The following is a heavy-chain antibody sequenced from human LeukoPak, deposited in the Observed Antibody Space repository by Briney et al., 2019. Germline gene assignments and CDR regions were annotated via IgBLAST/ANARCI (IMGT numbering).Heavy chain of an antibody. CDR2: INHSGST. CDR1: GGSISSYY. D-gene: IGHD2-2*02. J-gene: IGHJ3*02. Sequence: PSETLSLTCTVSGGSISSYYWSWIRQPPGKGLEWIGEINHSGSTNYNPSLKSRVTISVDTSKNQFSLKLSSVTAADTAVYYCARRTGYCSSTSCYTMRYAFDIWGQGTMVTVSS. CDR3: ARRTGYCSSTSCYTMRYAFDI. V-gene: IGHV4-34*01.